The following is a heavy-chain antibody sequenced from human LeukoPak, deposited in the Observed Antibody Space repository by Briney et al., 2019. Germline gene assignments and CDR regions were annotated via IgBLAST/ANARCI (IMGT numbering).Heavy chain of an antibody. Sequence: PSESLSLTCAVYGGSFSGYYGGWIRQPPGKGLEWIGSIFYSGNTYYNPSLKSRVTISIDTSKNQFSLKLSSVTAADTAVYYCARDLLGFDYWGQGTLVTVSS. CDR2: IFYSGNT. CDR1: GGSFSGYY. CDR3: ARDLLGFDY. V-gene: IGHV4-34*12. J-gene: IGHJ4*02. D-gene: IGHD1-26*01.